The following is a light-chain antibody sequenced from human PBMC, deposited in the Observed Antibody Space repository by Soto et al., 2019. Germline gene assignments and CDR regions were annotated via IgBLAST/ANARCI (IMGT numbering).Light chain of an antibody. CDR1: QSVSSSY. V-gene: IGKV3-20*01. J-gene: IGKJ2*01. CDR2: GAS. CDR3: QQYGGSSLYT. Sequence: EIVLTQSPGTLSLSPGERATLSCRASQSVSSSYLGWYQQKPGQAPRLLIYGASTRATGIPDRFSGSGSGTDFTLTISRLDPEDFAVYYCQQYGGSSLYTFGQGT.